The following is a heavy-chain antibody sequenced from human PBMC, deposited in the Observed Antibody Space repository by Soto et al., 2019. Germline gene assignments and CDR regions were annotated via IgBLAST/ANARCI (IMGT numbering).Heavy chain of an antibody. CDR3: VSTLKISLGEIDY. Sequence: SETLSLTCTVSGGSIRSASYHWSWIRQHPGKGLEWIGYIFYSGSTYYNPSLKSRVTISVDTSKNQFSLKLSSVTAADTAVYYCVSTLKISLGEIDYWGQGSLVTVSS. CDR1: GGSIRSASYH. CDR2: IFYSGST. V-gene: IGHV4-31*03. D-gene: IGHD2-15*01. J-gene: IGHJ4*02.